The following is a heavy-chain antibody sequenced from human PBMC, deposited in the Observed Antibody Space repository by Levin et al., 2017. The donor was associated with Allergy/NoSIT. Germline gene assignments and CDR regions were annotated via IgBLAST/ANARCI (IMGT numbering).Heavy chain of an antibody. V-gene: IGHV3-48*03. CDR1: GFTFSSYE. Sequence: PGGSLRLSCAASGFTFSSYEMNWVRQAPGKGLEWVSYISSSGSTIYYADSVKGRFTISRDNAKNSLYLQMNSLRAEDTAVYYCARASVAYYYYYGMDVWGQGTTVTVSS. CDR2: ISSSGSTI. CDR3: ARASVAYYYYYGMDV. D-gene: IGHD2-21*01. J-gene: IGHJ6*02.